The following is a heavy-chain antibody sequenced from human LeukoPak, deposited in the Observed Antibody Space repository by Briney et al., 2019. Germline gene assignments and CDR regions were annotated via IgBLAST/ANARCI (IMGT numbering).Heavy chain of an antibody. J-gene: IGHJ4*02. Sequence: GGSLRLSCAASGFTFSSYSMHWVRQAPGKGLEYVSAISSSGGSTYYANSVKGRFTISRDSSKNTLYLQMGSLRAEDMAVYYCARTYCSSTSCLVDYWGQGTLVTVSS. CDR1: GFTFSSYS. CDR2: ISSSGGST. V-gene: IGHV3-64*01. CDR3: ARTYCSSTSCLVDY. D-gene: IGHD2-2*01.